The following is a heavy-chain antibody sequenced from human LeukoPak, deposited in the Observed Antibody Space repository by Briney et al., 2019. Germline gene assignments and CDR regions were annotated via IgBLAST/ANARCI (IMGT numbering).Heavy chain of an antibody. Sequence: PGGSLRLSCAASGFTFSSYAMHWVRQAPGKGLEWVAVMSYDGSNKYYADSVKGRFTISRDNSKNTLYLQMNSLRAEDTAIYYCAKERAARGIDYWGQGTLVTVSS. V-gene: IGHV3-30*04. CDR3: AKERAARGIDY. D-gene: IGHD6-6*01. CDR1: GFTFSSYA. J-gene: IGHJ4*02. CDR2: MSYDGSNK.